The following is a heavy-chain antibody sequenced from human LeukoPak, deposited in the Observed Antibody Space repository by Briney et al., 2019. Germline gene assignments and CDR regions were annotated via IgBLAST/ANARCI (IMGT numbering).Heavy chain of an antibody. V-gene: IGHV4-34*01. D-gene: IGHD5-24*01. CDR1: GGSFSGYY. Sequence: NASETLSLTCAVYGGSFSGYYWSWIRQPPGKGLEWIGEINHSGSTNYNPSLKSRVTISVDTSKNQFSLKLSSVTAADTAVYYCARDGDRDGYNLWGQGTLVTVSS. J-gene: IGHJ4*02. CDR2: INHSGST. CDR3: ARDGDRDGYNL.